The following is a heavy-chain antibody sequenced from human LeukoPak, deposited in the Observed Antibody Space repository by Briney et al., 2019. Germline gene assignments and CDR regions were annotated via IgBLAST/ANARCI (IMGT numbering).Heavy chain of an antibody. J-gene: IGHJ4*02. CDR3: ARDRRDCSSTSCYLDY. Sequence: ASVKVSCKASGGTFSSYTISWVRQAPGQGLEWMGRIIPILGIANYAQKFQGRVTITADKSTSTAHMELSSLRSEDTAVYYCARDRRDCSSTSCYLDYWGQGTLVTVSS. D-gene: IGHD2-2*01. CDR2: IIPILGIA. CDR1: GGTFSSYT. V-gene: IGHV1-69*02.